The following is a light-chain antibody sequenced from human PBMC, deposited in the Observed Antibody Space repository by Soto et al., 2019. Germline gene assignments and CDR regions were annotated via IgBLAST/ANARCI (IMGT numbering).Light chain of an antibody. Sequence: QSALTQPPSASGSPGQSVTISCTGTSSDVGGYNYVSWYQRHPGKAPKLMIYEVTKRPSGVPDRFSGSKSGNTAYLTVSGLQAEDEADYYCSSYADSNNLIFGGGTKLTAL. CDR3: SSYADSNNLI. CDR1: SSDVGGYNY. J-gene: IGLJ2*01. V-gene: IGLV2-8*01. CDR2: EVT.